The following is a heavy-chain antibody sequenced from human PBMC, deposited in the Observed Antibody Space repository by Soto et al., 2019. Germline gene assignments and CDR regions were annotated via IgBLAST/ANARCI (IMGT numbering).Heavy chain of an antibody. Sequence: GGSLRLSCAASGFTFSSYAMHWVRQAPGKGLEWVAVISYDGSNKYYADSVKGRFTISRDNSKNTLYLQMNSLRAEDTAVYYCARGVLGYCSSTSCYLPDYWGQGTLVTVSS. V-gene: IGHV3-30-3*01. CDR2: ISYDGSNK. J-gene: IGHJ4*02. D-gene: IGHD2-2*01. CDR3: ARGVLGYCSSTSCYLPDY. CDR1: GFTFSSYA.